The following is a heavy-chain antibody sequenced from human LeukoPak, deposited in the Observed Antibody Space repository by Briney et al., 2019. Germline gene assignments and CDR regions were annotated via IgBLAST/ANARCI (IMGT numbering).Heavy chain of an antibody. CDR2: FDPEDGET. D-gene: IGHD6-6*01. CDR1: GYTLTELS. CDR3: ATDGAARRVHYYGMDV. J-gene: IGHJ6*02. Sequence: WASVKVSCKVSGYTLTELSMHWVRQAPGKGLEWMGGFDPEDGETIYAQKFQGRVTMTEDTSTDTAYMELSSLRSEDTAVYYCATDGAARRVHYYGMDVWGQGTTVTVSS. V-gene: IGHV1-24*01.